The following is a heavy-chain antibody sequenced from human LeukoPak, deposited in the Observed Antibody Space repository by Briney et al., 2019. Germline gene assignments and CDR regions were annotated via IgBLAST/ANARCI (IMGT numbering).Heavy chain of an antibody. D-gene: IGHD2-2*02. V-gene: IGHV3-23*01. CDR1: GFTFSSYA. J-gene: IGHJ3*02. CDR2: ISGSGGST. CDR3: AKPLRAYTLGPEDDAFDI. Sequence: GGSLRLSCAASGFTFSSYAMSWVRQAPGKGLEWVSAISGSGGSTYYADSVKGRFTISRDNSKNTLYLQMNSLRAEDTAVYYCAKPLRAYTLGPEDDAFDIWGQGTMVTVSS.